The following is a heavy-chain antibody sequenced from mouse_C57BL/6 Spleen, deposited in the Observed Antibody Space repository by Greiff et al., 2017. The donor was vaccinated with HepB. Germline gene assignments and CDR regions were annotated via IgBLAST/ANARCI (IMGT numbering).Heavy chain of an antibody. CDR3: TIYYGSLDYFDY. D-gene: IGHD1-1*01. CDR2: IDPEDGDT. CDR1: GFNIKDYY. Sequence: EVKLMESGAELVRPGASVKLSCTASGFNIKDYYMHWVKQRPEQGLEWIGRIDPEDGDTEYAPKFQGKATMTADTSSNTAYLQLSSLTSEDTAVYYCTIYYGSLDYFDYWGQGTTLTVSS. J-gene: IGHJ2*01. V-gene: IGHV14-1*01.